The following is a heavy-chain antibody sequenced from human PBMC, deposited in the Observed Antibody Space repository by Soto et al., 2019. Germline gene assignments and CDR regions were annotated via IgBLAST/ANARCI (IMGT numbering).Heavy chain of an antibody. D-gene: IGHD3-10*01. CDR2: IGTAGDT. Sequence: GGSLRLSCAASGFTFSSYDMHWVRQATGKGLEWVSAIGTAGDTYYPGSVKGRFTISRENAKNSLYLQMNSLRAGDTAVYYCARDRGPVLNHYYGSLSWSMDVWGKGTTVTVSS. CDR1: GFTFSSYD. J-gene: IGHJ6*03. CDR3: ARDRGPVLNHYYGSLSWSMDV. V-gene: IGHV3-13*01.